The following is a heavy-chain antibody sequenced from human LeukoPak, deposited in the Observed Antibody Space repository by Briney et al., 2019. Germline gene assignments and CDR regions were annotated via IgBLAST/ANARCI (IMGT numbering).Heavy chain of an antibody. CDR3: ARDLNRNYGDPPF. V-gene: IGHV3-11*04. J-gene: IGHJ4*02. D-gene: IGHD4-17*01. CDR2: ISDTGMTL. Sequence: PGGSLRLSCAASGLSISDYYMSSIRQAPGKGLECVSYISDTGMTLKYADSAKGRFTISRDAAKNSLYLQMNSLRVEDTAVYYCARDLNRNYGDPPFWGQGTLVTVSS. CDR1: GLSISDYY.